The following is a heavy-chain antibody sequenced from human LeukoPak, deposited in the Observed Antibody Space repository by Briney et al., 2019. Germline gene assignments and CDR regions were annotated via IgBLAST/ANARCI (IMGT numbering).Heavy chain of an antibody. CDR1: GYTFTGYY. CDR2: INPNSGGT. J-gene: IGHJ4*02. CDR3: ARATYSSSPADY. V-gene: IGHV1-2*02. D-gene: IGHD6-6*01. Sequence: VASVKVSCKASGYTFTGYYMHWVRQAPGQGLEWMGWINPNSGGTNYAQKFQGRVTMTRDTSISTAYMELSRLRSDDTAVYYCARATYSSSPADYWGQGTLVTVSS.